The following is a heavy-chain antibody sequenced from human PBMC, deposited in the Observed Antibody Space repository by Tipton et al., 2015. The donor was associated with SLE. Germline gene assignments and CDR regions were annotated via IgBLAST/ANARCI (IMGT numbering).Heavy chain of an antibody. CDR1: GFTFTDYY. Sequence: SLRLSCEASGFTFTDYYMNWIRQAPGKGLVWVSEIDPDGSRTNYADYVEGRFTISRDNAKNTLSLQMNSLRVDDTGVYYCASLSAPSDYWGQGTLVIVSS. CDR3: ASLSAPSDY. J-gene: IGHJ4*02. CDR2: IDPDGSRT. V-gene: IGHV3-74*01.